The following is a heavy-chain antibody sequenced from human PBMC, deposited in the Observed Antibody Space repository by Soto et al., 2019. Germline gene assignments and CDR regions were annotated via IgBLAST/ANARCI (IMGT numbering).Heavy chain of an antibody. CDR1: GGSISSYY. D-gene: IGHD3-10*01. V-gene: IGHV4-59*01. CDR3: ARFIKDMVLWFAP. J-gene: IGHJ5*02. CDR2: IYYSGST. Sequence: SETLSLTCTVSGGSISSYYWSWIRQPPGKGLEWIGYIYYSGSTNYNPSLKSRVTISVDTSKNQFSLKLSSVTAADTAVYYCARFIKDMVLWFAPWGQETLVPASP.